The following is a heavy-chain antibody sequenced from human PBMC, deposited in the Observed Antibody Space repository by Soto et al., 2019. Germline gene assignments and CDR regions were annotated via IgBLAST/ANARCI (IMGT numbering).Heavy chain of an antibody. D-gene: IGHD5-18*01. V-gene: IGHV1-18*01. CDR2: ISAYNGNT. Sequence: QVQLVQAGAEVKKPGASVKVSCKASGYTFTSYGISWVRQAPGQGLEWMGWISAYNGNTNYAQKPQGRVTMTTDTSMSTAYMELRSLRSDDTAVYYCARSQVGQLGYSYGYVLWGQGTLVTVSS. J-gene: IGHJ4*02. CDR3: ARSQVGQLGYSYGYVL. CDR1: GYTFTSYG.